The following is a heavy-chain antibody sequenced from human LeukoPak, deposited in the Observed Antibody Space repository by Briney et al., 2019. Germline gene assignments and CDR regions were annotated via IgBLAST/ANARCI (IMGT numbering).Heavy chain of an antibody. D-gene: IGHD2-2*01. CDR2: INHSGST. V-gene: IGHV4-34*01. J-gene: IGHJ6*03. Sequence: SETLSLTCAVYGGSFSGYYWSWIRQPPGKGLEWIGEINHSGSTNYNPSLKSRVTISVDTSKNQFSLKLSSVTAADTAVYYCGRDLRDCGSSTSCYAYYYYMDVWGKGTRSPSP. CDR1: GGSFSGYY. CDR3: GRDLRDCGSSTSCYAYYYYMDV.